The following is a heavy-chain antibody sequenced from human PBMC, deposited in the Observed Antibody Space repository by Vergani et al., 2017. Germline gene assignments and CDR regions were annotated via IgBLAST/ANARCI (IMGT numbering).Heavy chain of an antibody. CDR1: GYTFTSYA. CDR2: INNGHGNT. CDR3: ASSLGREYSDGYDDYGMDV. D-gene: IGHD5-18*01. V-gene: IGHV1-3*04. J-gene: IGHJ6*02. Sequence: QVQLVQSGAEVKKPGASVKVSCKASGYTFTSYAMHWVRQAPGQRLEWMGWINNGHGNTNYSQKFQGRVTITRDNAAITAYMELSSRTVEDTAVYYCASSLGREYSDGYDDYGMDVWGQGTTVTVSS.